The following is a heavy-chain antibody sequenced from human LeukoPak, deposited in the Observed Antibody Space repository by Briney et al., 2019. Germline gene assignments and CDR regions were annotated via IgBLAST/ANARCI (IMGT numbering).Heavy chain of an antibody. D-gene: IGHD5-24*01. Sequence: SETLSLTCTVSGGSINFYHWHWMRQPPGKGLEWIGHTFYSGSTNYNPSLKSRVTISVDTSKNQFSLKLSSVTAADTAVYYCASEAGRRDGYKLIVWGQGTLVTVSS. CDR1: GGSINFYH. CDR2: TFYSGST. J-gene: IGHJ4*02. CDR3: ASEAGRRDGYKLIV. V-gene: IGHV4-59*01.